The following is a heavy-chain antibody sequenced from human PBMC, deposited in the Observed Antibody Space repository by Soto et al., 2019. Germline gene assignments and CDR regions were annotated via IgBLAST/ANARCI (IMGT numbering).Heavy chain of an antibody. CDR2: ISAYNGNT. D-gene: IGHD3-22*01. Sequence: QVQLVQSGAEVKKPGASVKVSCKASGYTFTSYGITWVRQAPGQGLEWMGWISAYNGNTNYSQKLQGRVTMTTDTSTSPAYMELRSLRSDDTAVYYFSRDAGAMIRPHWLDYWGQGTLVTVSS. CDR3: SRDAGAMIRPHWLDY. J-gene: IGHJ4*02. CDR1: GYTFTSYG. V-gene: IGHV1-18*01.